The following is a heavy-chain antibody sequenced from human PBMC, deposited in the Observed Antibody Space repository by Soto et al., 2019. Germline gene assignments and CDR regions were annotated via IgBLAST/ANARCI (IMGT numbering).Heavy chain of an antibody. CDR3: AREIVVARGASYFDY. V-gene: IGHV3-13*04. Sequence: PGGSLRLSCAASGFIFSSYDMHWVRQATGKGLEWVSAIGTAGDTYYPGSVKGRFTISRDNAKNSLYLQMNSLRAEDTAVYYCAREIVVARGASYFDYWGPGTLVTVSS. J-gene: IGHJ4*02. D-gene: IGHD2-2*01. CDR1: GFIFSSYD. CDR2: IGTAGDT.